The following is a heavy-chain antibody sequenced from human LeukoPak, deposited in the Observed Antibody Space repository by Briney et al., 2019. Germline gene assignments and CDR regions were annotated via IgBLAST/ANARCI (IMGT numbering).Heavy chain of an antibody. CDR1: GYTFTSYD. CDR2: MNPNSGNT. V-gene: IGHV1-8*03. D-gene: IGHD1-26*01. J-gene: IGHJ4*02. CDR3: ARGDWVWGSYVFDY. Sequence: ASVKVSCKASGYTFTSYDINWVRQATGQGLEWMGLMNPNSGNTGYAQKFQGRVTITRNTSISTAYMELSSLRSEDTAVYDCARGDWVWGSYVFDYWGQGTLVTVSS.